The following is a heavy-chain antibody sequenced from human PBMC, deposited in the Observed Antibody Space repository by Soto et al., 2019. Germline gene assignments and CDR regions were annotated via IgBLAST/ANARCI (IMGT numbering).Heavy chain of an antibody. Sequence: EVQLLESGGGLVQPGESLRLSCAASGFTFSSSAMTWVRQAPGKELEWVSSISGSGGSTFYADSVKGRFTSSRDNSKTTLYLQMNSLRAENTAVYHCATYQYWDPPHSLNHGGQGTPVTVSS. CDR3: ATYQYWDPPHSLNH. D-gene: IGHD1-26*01. V-gene: IGHV3-23*01. J-gene: IGHJ4*02. CDR2: ISGSGGST. CDR1: GFTFSSSA.